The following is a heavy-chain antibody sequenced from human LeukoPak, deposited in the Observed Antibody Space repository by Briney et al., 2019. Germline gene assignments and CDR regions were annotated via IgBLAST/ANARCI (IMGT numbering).Heavy chain of an antibody. Sequence: GGSLRLSYAASGFTFSSYSMNWVRQAPGKGLEWVSYISSSSSTIYYADSVKGRFTISRDNAKNSLYLQMNSLRAEDTAVYYCARDSSGYLFDYWGQGTLVTVSS. J-gene: IGHJ4*02. V-gene: IGHV3-48*01. D-gene: IGHD3-22*01. CDR2: ISSSSSTI. CDR3: ARDSSGYLFDY. CDR1: GFTFSSYS.